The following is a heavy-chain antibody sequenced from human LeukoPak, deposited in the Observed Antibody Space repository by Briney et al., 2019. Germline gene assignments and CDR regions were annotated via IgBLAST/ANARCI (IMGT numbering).Heavy chain of an antibody. Sequence: GGSLRLSCAASGFSFSTFAMNWVRQAPGKGLEWVSSIGISPGYMYYADSVKGRFTISRDNSKNMVYLQISSLRAADTAVYYCAKASSAWYHFDSWGQGALVTVSS. D-gene: IGHD6-19*01. V-gene: IGHV3-21*04. CDR3: AKASSAWYHFDS. CDR1: GFSFSTFA. J-gene: IGHJ4*02. CDR2: IGISPGYM.